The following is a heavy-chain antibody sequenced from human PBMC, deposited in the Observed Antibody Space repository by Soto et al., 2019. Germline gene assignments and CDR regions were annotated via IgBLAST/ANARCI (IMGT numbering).Heavy chain of an antibody. Sequence: QVQLVESGGGLVQPGTSLRLSCAVSGFSFRTYGFHWVRQPPGKGLQWVAVISPKGHSDSVEGRFTISRDNSKDTLYLQMNNLRAEDTAVYYCARDDAFANENAFDLWGQGTKVTVSS. CDR3: ARDDAFANENAFDL. CDR1: GFSFRTYG. J-gene: IGHJ3*01. CDR2: ISPK. V-gene: IGHV3-33*01. D-gene: IGHD1-1*01.